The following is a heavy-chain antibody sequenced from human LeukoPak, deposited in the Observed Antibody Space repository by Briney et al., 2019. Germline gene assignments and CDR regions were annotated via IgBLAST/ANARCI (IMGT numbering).Heavy chain of an antibody. CDR2: IFYDGSIQ. Sequence: GRSLRLSCAVSGFTFSSYAMHWVRQAPGKGLEWVAVIFYDGSIQYYADSVKGRFTISRDNSKNTLYLQMNSLRTEDTAVYYCARENGGSGSFDYWGQGTLVTVSS. CDR3: ARENGGSGSFDY. D-gene: IGHD3-10*01. V-gene: IGHV3-30*04. CDR1: GFTFSSYA. J-gene: IGHJ4*02.